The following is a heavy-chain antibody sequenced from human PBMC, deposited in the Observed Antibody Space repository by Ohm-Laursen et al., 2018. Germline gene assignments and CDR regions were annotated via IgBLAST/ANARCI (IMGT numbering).Heavy chain of an antibody. V-gene: IGHV3-9*01. J-gene: IGHJ6*02. CDR3: ARRGEGGAYYYYGMDV. CDR1: GFTFDDYA. Sequence: SLRLSCSASGFTFDDYAMHWVRQAPGKGLEWVSGISWNSGSIGYADSVKGRFTISRDNAKNSLYPQMNSLRAEDTAVYYCARRGEGGAYYYYGMDVWGQGTTVTVSS. D-gene: IGHD1-26*01. CDR2: ISWNSGSI.